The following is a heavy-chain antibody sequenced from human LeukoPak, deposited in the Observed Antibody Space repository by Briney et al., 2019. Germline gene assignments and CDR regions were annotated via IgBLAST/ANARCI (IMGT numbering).Heavy chain of an antibody. D-gene: IGHD3-10*01. V-gene: IGHV4-4*07. CDR2: IFTSGSS. J-gene: IGHJ2*01. Sequence: PSETLSLTCTVSGGTVSSNYRSWIRRPAGKGLQWIWRIFTSGSSDYNPSLKSRVTMSLDTSKNQISLRLTSLTAADTAIYWGTMVRAVLGIRHCDFDLWGRGTMVTVSS. CDR3: TMVRAVLGIRHCDFDL. CDR1: GGTVSSNY.